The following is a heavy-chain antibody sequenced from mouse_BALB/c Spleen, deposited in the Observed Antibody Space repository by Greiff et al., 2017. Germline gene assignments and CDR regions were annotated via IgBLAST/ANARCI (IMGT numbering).Heavy chain of an antibody. J-gene: IGHJ4*01. Sequence: EVKLMESGGGLVQPGGSRKLSCAASGFTFSSFGMHWVRQAPEKGLEWVAYISSGSSTIYYADTVKGRFTISRDNPKNTLFLQMTSLRSEDTAMYYCARLRTLYYAMDYWGQGTSVTVSS. CDR1: GFTFSSFG. V-gene: IGHV5-17*02. D-gene: IGHD1-1*01. CDR3: ARLRTLYYAMDY. CDR2: ISSGSSTI.